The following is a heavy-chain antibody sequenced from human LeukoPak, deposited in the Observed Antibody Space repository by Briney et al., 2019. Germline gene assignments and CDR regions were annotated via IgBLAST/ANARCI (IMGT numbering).Heavy chain of an antibody. CDR2: INHSGST. V-gene: IGHV4-34*01. CDR1: GGSFSGYY. D-gene: IGHD5-12*01. CDR3: ARIVATNYYYMDV. J-gene: IGHJ6*03. Sequence: SETLSLTCAVYGGSFSGYYWSWIRQPPGKGLEWIGEINHSGSTNYNPSLKSRVTISVDTSKNQFSLKLSSVTAADTAVYYCARIVATNYYYMDVWGKGTTVTASS.